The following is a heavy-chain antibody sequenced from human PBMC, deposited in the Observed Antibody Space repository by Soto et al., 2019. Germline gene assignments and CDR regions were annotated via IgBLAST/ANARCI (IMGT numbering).Heavy chain of an antibody. CDR1: GFTFSDYY. Sequence: GGSLRLSCAASGFTFSDYYMSWIRQAPGKGLEWVSYISSSSSYTNYADSVKGRFTISRDNAKNSLYLQMNSLRAEDTAVYYCARVVSYYHDSSGYSVEYFDYWGQGTLVTVSS. D-gene: IGHD3-22*01. CDR3: ARVVSYYHDSSGYSVEYFDY. V-gene: IGHV3-11*06. J-gene: IGHJ4*02. CDR2: ISSSSSYT.